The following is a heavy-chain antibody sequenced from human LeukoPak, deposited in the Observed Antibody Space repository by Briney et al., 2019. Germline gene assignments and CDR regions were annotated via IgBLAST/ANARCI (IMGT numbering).Heavy chain of an antibody. D-gene: IGHD3-22*01. V-gene: IGHV4-39*01. J-gene: IGHJ6*03. CDR3: ARGDSSGFPYYYYYMDV. Sequence: SETLSLTCTVSGGSISSSSYYWGWIRQPPGKGLEWIGSIYYSGSTYYNPSLKSRVTISVDTSKNQFSLKLSCVTAADTAVYYCARGDSSGFPYYYYYMDVWGKGTTVTVSS. CDR1: GGSISSSSYY. CDR2: IYYSGST.